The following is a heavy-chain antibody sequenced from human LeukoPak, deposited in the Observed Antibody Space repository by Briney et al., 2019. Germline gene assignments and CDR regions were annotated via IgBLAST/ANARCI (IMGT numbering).Heavy chain of an antibody. D-gene: IGHD3-10*01. CDR2: INAGNGNT. J-gene: IGHJ4*02. V-gene: IGHV1-3*01. CDR3: ARWGSGSYEYYFAY. Sequence: ASVKVSCKASGYTFTSYAMHWVRQAPGQRLEWMGWINAGNGNTKYSQKFQGRVTITRDTSASTAYMELSSLRSEDTAVYYCARWGSGSYEYYFAYWGQGTLVTVCS. CDR1: GYTFTSYA.